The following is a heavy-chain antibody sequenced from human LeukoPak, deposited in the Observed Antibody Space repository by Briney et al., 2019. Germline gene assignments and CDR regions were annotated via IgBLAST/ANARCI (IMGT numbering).Heavy chain of an antibody. J-gene: IGHJ6*03. CDR2: INHSGST. V-gene: IGHV4-34*01. Sequence: PGGSLRLSCAASRFTFSSYSMNWVRQPPGKGLEWIGEINHSGSTNYNPSLKSRVTISVDTSKNQFSLKLSSVTAADTAVYYCARERYSDYYDSSGYYMDVWGKGTTVTISS. D-gene: IGHD3-22*01. CDR3: ARERYSDYYDSSGYYMDV. CDR1: RFTFSSYS.